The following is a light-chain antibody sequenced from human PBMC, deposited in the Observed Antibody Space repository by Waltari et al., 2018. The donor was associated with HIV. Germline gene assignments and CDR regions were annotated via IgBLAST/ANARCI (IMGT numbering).Light chain of an antibody. Sequence: QSALTQPASVSGSPGQSITLSCTETSSRVENSNLVSWYQHFRGKAPQLLIYEVSKLPSEISSRVSGSKSVNTASLTIFDLQAEDKATNNCCSYGSSATFVVFGGGTRVTV. V-gene: IGLV2-23*02. CDR1: SSRVENSNL. CDR2: EVS. J-gene: IGLJ2*01. CDR3: CSYGSSATFVV.